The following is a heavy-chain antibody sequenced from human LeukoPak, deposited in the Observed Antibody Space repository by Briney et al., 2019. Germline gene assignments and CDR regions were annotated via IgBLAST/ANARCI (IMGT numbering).Heavy chain of an antibody. Sequence: PSETLSLTRTVSGGSISSYYWSWIRQPPGKGLEWIGYIYYSRSTNYNPSLKSRVTMSIDTSKNQFSLTLSSVTAADTAVYYCARWSGYALDWGQGTLVTVSS. J-gene: IGHJ4*02. CDR2: IYYSRST. CDR3: ARWSGYALD. V-gene: IGHV4-59*01. D-gene: IGHD2-2*01. CDR1: GGSISSYY.